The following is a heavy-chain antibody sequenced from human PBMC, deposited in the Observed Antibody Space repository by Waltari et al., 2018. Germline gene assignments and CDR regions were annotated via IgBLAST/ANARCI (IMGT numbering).Heavy chain of an antibody. V-gene: IGHV3-30*04. CDR3: ARDYCDRTNCHGMDV. CDR2: ISYNERNI. D-gene: IGHD3-22*01. J-gene: IGHJ6*02. Sequence: QVQLVESGGGVVQPGRSLRLPCAASEFTFRSYAMHWVCQAPGKGLEWVAVISYNERNIYYVDSVKGRFIISRDNSRKMLYLQMNSLRTEDTAVYYCARDYCDRTNCHGMDVWGQGTTVTVSS. CDR1: EFTFRSYA.